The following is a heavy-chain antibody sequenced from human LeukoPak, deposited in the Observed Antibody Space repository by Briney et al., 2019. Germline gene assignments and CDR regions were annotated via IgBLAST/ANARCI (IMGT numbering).Heavy chain of an antibody. V-gene: IGHV3-30*18. D-gene: IGHD3-10*01. Sequence: PGGSLRLSCAASGFTFSSYGMHWVRQAPGKGLEWVAVISYDGSNKYYADSVKGRLTISRDNSKNTLYLQMNSLRAEDTAVYYCAKDLHGSGSYGAFDIWGQGTMVTVSS. CDR3: AKDLHGSGSYGAFDI. CDR2: ISYDGSNK. J-gene: IGHJ3*02. CDR1: GFTFSSYG.